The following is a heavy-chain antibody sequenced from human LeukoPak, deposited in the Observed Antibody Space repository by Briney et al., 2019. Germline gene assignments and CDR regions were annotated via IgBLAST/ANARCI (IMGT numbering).Heavy chain of an antibody. V-gene: IGHV3-23*01. J-gene: IGHJ3*02. CDR2: ISGSGGST. CDR1: GFTFDDYA. D-gene: IGHD3-22*01. CDR3: AKLYYYDSSGYDDAFDI. Sequence: GGSLRLSCAASGFTFDDYAMHWVRQAPGKGLEWVSAISGSGGSTYYADSVKGRFTISRDNSKNTLYLQMNSLRAEDTAVYYCAKLYYYDSSGYDDAFDIWGQGTMVTVSS.